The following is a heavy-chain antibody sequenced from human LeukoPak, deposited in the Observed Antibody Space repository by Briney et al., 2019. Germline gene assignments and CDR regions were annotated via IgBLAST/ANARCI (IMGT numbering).Heavy chain of an antibody. CDR1: GFTFDDYA. CDR3: AKDKSRYSSGWYTDY. CDR2: ISWNSDNI. D-gene: IGHD6-19*01. V-gene: IGHV3-9*01. J-gene: IGHJ4*02. Sequence: PGGSLRLSCAASGFTFDDYAMHWVRQAPGKGLEWVSGISWNSDNIGYADFVKGRFTISRDNAKNSLYLQMSGLRAEDTALYYCAKDKSRYSSGWYTDYWGQGTLVTVSS.